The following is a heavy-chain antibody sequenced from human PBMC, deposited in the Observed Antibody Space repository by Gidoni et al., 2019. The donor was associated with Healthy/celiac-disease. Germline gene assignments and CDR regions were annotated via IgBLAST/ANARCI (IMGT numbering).Heavy chain of an antibody. CDR1: GFTFSSYA. Sequence: EVQLLESGGGLVQPGGSLRLSCAASGFTFSSYAMSWVRQAPGKGLEWVSAISGSGGSTYYADSVKGRFTISRDNSKNTLYLQMNSLRAEDTAVYYCAKDRMGDIVVVPAANYFDYWGQGTLVTVSS. J-gene: IGHJ4*02. D-gene: IGHD2-2*01. CDR3: AKDRMGDIVVVPAANYFDY. V-gene: IGHV3-23*01. CDR2: ISGSGGST.